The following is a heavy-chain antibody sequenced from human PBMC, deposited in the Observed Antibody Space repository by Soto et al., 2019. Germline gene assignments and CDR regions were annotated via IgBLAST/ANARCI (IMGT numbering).Heavy chain of an antibody. V-gene: IGHV4-31*03. D-gene: IGHD4-17*01. CDR3: ASQTVTMDRDY. CDR1: GGSISSGGYY. J-gene: IGHJ4*02. Sequence: PSETLSLTCTVSGGSISSGGYYWSWIRQHPGKGLEWIGYIYYSGTTYYNPSLKSRVTISVDTSKNQFSLKLSSVTAADTAVYYCASQTVTMDRDYWGQGTLVTVSS. CDR2: IYYSGTT.